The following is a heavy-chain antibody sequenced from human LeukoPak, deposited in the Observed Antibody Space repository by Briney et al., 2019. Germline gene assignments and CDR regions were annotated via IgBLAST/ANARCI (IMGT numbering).Heavy chain of an antibody. CDR1: GFTFSNYA. CDR2: ISYDGSNK. D-gene: IGHD6-13*01. V-gene: IGHV3-30*04. Sequence: GGSLRLSCAASGFTFSNYAIHWVRQAPGKGLDWVAIISYDGSNKYYADSVKGRFTISRDNSKNTLYLQMNSLRAEDTAVYYCAQMGARASSSLRGYWGQGTLVTVSS. J-gene: IGHJ4*02. CDR3: AQMGARASSSLRGY.